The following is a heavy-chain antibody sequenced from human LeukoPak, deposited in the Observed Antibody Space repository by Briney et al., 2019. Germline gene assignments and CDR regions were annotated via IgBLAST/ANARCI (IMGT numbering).Heavy chain of an antibody. J-gene: IGHJ3*01. Sequence: SQTLSLTCAISGDSVSNNNAAWNWITQSPSRALEWLGRTYYRSTWYHDYALSVQSRVTINPDTSKNQFSLQLNSVTPEDTAVYYCASGWALNVWGQGTVVTVSS. D-gene: IGHD2-15*01. CDR3: ASGWALNV. V-gene: IGHV6-1*01. CDR2: TYYRSTWYH. CDR1: GDSVSNNNAA.